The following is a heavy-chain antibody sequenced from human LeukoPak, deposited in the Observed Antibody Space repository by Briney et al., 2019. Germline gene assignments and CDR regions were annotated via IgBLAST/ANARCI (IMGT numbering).Heavy chain of an antibody. J-gene: IGHJ4*02. CDR3: VRGSMVRGVDIFDY. CDR2: IYPGDSDT. D-gene: IGHD3-10*01. V-gene: IGHV5-51*01. CDR1: GSSFTSYW. Sequence: KPGESLKISCKGSGSSFTSYWICCVRQMPGKGLEWIGIIYPGDSDTRYSPSFQGQVTISADKSISTAYLQCSGLKASDTAMYYCVRGSMVRGVDIFDYWGQGTLVTVSS.